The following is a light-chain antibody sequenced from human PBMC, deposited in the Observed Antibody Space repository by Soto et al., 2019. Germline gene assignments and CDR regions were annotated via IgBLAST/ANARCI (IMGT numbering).Light chain of an antibody. CDR1: QGIRND. CDR2: AAS. J-gene: IGKJ4*01. Sequence: DIQMTQSPSSLSAAVGDRVTITCRARQGIRNDLGWYQQKPGKTPKRLMYAASRLQGGVPSRFSASGSGTYFTLKISSLQPEDFATYDCLQHHTYPFTFGGGTKVDIK. CDR3: LQHHTYPFT. V-gene: IGKV1-17*01.